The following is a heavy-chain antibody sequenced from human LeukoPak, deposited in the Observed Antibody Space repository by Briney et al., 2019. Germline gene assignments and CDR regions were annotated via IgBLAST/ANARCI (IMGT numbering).Heavy chain of an antibody. V-gene: IGHV3-74*01. Sequence: GGSLRLSCAASGFTFTNYWMHWVRHAPGKGLVWVSRINSDGTSTTYADFVKGRFTISRDNAKNTLYLQMNSLRAEDTAMYYCARVRAWSFDYWGQGTLVTVSS. CDR3: ARVRAWSFDY. CDR1: GFTFTNYW. J-gene: IGHJ4*02. D-gene: IGHD3-16*01. CDR2: INSDGTST.